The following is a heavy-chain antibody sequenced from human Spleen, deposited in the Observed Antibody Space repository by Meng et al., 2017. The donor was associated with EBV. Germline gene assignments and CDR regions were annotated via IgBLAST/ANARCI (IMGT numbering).Heavy chain of an antibody. D-gene: IGHD3-3*01. J-gene: IGHJ5*02. CDR2: IYYSGDT. CDR3: ARGSWGGYFNYFDP. Sequence: VALQGSGPRLVRPPQTLSLTCAVSGGSISTGGYFWSWIRQPPGKGLEWIGYIYYSGDTYYSPSLKSRLTVSVDRSKNQFSLKLTSVTAADTAVYYCARGSWGGYFNYFDPWGQGTLVTVSS. V-gene: IGHV4-30-4*01. CDR1: GGSISTGGYF.